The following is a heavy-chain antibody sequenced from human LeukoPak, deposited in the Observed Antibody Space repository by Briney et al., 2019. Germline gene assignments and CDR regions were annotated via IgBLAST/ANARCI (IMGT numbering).Heavy chain of an antibody. CDR3: ATEGSYYDSSGPIGRYFDY. J-gene: IGHJ4*02. CDR2: ISYDGSNK. V-gene: IGHV3-30*03. Sequence: SGGSLRLSCTTSGFTFSSYWMHWVRQAPGKGLEWVAVISYDGSNKYYADSVKGRFTISRDNSKNTLYLQMNSLRAEDTAVYYCATEGSYYDSSGPIGRYFDYWGQGTLVTVSS. D-gene: IGHD3-22*01. CDR1: GFTFSSYW.